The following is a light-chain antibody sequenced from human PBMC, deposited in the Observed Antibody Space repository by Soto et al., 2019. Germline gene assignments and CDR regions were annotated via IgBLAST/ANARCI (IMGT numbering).Light chain of an antibody. CDR3: QQSYSTPCT. CDR1: QSISSY. J-gene: IGKJ3*01. CDR2: AAS. Sequence: EIQMTQSPSSLSASLGDRVTITCRASQSISSYLNWYQQKPGKAPKLLIYAASSLQSGVPSRFSGSGSGTDFTLTISSLQPEDFATYYCQQSYSTPCTFGPGTKVDIK. V-gene: IGKV1-39*01.